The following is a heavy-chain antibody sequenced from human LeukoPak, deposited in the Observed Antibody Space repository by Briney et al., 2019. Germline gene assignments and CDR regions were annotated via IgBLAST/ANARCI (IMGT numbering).Heavy chain of an antibody. J-gene: IGHJ4*02. Sequence: PSQTLSPTCTVSGGSISSGGYYWSWIRQHPGKGLEWIGYIYYSGSTYYNPSLKSRVTISVDTSKNQFSLKLSSVTAADTAVYYCARSWSGYFDYWGQGTLVTVSS. CDR2: IYYSGST. D-gene: IGHD6-13*01. CDR3: ARSWSGYFDY. CDR1: GGSISSGGYY. V-gene: IGHV4-31*03.